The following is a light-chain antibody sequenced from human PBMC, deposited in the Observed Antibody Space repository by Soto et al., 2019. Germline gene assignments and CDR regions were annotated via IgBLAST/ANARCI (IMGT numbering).Light chain of an antibody. CDR2: ASS. V-gene: IGKV1-9*01. CDR3: QQVNTFPVT. Sequence: DIQLTQSPSFLSASIGDRVTITCRASQGISSYLAWYQQTPGRAPKLLIYASSTLQSGVPSRFSGSGSVTEFTLTISSLQPDDFATYYCQQVNTFPVTFGQGTRLDI. J-gene: IGKJ5*01. CDR1: QGISSY.